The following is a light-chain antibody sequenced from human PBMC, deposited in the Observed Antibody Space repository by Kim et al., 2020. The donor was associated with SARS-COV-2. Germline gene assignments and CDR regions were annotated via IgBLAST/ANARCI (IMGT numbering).Light chain of an antibody. J-gene: IGKJ1*01. V-gene: IGKV3-11*01. CDR3: QQRSNWPGT. Sequence: LSPGERAPLSCRASQGVSSYLAWYQQKPGQAPRLLIYDASNRATGIPARFSGSGSGTDFTLTISSLEPEDFAVYYCQQRSNWPGTFGQGTKLDIK. CDR2: DAS. CDR1: QGVSSY.